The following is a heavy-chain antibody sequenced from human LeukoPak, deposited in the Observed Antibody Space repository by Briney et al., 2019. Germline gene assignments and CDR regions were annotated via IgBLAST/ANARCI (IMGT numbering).Heavy chain of an antibody. CDR2: IYPGGTDT. CDR1: GYSFTNYW. CDR3: ARHEVGGDSSSGYEFYYYMDV. Sequence: GALLQISCNGSGYSFTNYWIGCVRQMPGKGVGLMGIIYPGGTDTQYSPSFQGQVTISVDESISTAYLQWSSLKASDTATYYCARHEVGGDSSSGYEFYYYMDVWGKGTTVTVSS. V-gene: IGHV5-51*01. J-gene: IGHJ6*03. D-gene: IGHD3-3*01.